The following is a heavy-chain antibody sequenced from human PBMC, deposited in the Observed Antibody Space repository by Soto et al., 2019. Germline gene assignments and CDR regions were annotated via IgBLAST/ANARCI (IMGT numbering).Heavy chain of an antibody. Sequence: GGSLRLSCAASGFTFDDYAMHWVRQVPGKGLEWVSGISWNSGSIGHADSVKGRFTISRDNAKNSLYLQMNSLRAEDTALYFCAKDLGRYCSGQGDYWGQGTLVTVSS. CDR1: GFTFDDYA. J-gene: IGHJ4*02. V-gene: IGHV3-9*01. D-gene: IGHD2-15*01. CDR2: ISWNSGSI. CDR3: AKDLGRYCSGQGDY.